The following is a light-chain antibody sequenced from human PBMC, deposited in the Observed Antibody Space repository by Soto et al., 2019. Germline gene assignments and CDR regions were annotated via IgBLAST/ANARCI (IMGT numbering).Light chain of an antibody. Sequence: EIVMTQSPATLSVFLGERATLSCRASQSVTSNLAWYQQKPGQAPRLLIYAASNRATGIPARFSGSGSGTDFTLTISSLEPEDFAVYYCQQYGSSWVTFGPGTKVDIK. J-gene: IGKJ3*01. CDR2: AAS. CDR3: QQYGSSWVT. CDR1: QSVTSN. V-gene: IGKV3D-15*01.